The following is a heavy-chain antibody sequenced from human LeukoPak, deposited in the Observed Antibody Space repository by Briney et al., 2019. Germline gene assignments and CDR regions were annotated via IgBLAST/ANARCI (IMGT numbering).Heavy chain of an antibody. Sequence: GPSLRLSCAGAGYSFVVYGTGCVRHAPGEGLGWVGIINWDSASTGSAASVKGRCTISRDNAKNALYLEMNSLRAEDAAFYYCERLGRDGYTYGAAYWGLGTLVTVSS. D-gene: IGHD5-24*01. J-gene: IGHJ1*01. CDR3: ERLGRDGYTYGAAY. CDR1: GYSFVVYG. V-gene: IGHV3-20*04. CDR2: INWDSAST.